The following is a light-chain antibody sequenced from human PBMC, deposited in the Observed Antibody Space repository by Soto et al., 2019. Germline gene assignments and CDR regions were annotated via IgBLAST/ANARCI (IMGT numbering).Light chain of an antibody. CDR2: DAS. CDR3: QQFNSYPRT. CDR1: QGISSA. V-gene: IGKV1-13*02. J-gene: IGKJ3*01. Sequence: ALQLTQSPSSLSASVGDRVTITCRASQGISSALAWYQQKPGQAPKLLIYDASSLESGVPSRFSGSGSGTDFTLTISSLQPEDFATYYCQQFNSYPRTFGPGTKVDIK.